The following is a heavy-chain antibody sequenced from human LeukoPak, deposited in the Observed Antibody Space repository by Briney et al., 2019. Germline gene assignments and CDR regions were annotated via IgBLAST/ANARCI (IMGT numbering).Heavy chain of an antibody. V-gene: IGHV4-30-4*08. D-gene: IGHD6-13*01. J-gene: IGHJ3*02. CDR2: IYYSGST. CDR1: GGSISSGDYY. Sequence: SQTLSLTCTVSGGSISSGDYYWSWIRQPPGKGLEWIGYIYYSGSTYYNPSLKSRVTISVDTSKNQFSLKLSSVTAADTAVYYCARVSRASDSSSWLVWAFDIWGQGTMVTVSS. CDR3: ARVSRASDSSSWLVWAFDI.